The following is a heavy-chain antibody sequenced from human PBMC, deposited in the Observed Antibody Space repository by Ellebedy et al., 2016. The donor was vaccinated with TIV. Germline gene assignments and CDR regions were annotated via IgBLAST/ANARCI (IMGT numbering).Heavy chain of an antibody. CDR3: ARDPSGVPYYFDY. V-gene: IGHV1-46*01. D-gene: IGHD2-15*01. CDR2: INPSGGST. CDR1: GYTFTSYY. J-gene: IGHJ4*02. Sequence: ASVKVSXXASGYTFTSYYMHWVRQAPGQGLEWMGIINPSGGSTSYAQKFQGRVTMTRDTSTSTVYMELSSLRSEDTAVYYCARDPSGVPYYFDYWGQGTLVTVSS.